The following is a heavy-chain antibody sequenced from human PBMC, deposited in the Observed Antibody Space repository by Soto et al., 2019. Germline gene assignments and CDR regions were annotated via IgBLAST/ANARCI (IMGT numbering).Heavy chain of an antibody. V-gene: IGHV1-3*01. CDR3: ARGGGSWFDP. CDR1: GYTLTSYA. CDR2: INAGNGNT. J-gene: IGHJ5*02. D-gene: IGHD1-26*01. Sequence: ASVKVSCRASGYTLTSYATHWVRQAPGQRLEWMGWINAGNGNTKYSQKFQGRVTITRDTSASTAYMELSSLRSEDTAVYYCARGGGSWFDPWGQGTLVTVSS.